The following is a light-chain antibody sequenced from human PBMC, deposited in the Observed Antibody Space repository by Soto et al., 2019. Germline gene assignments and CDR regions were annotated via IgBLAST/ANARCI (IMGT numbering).Light chain of an antibody. CDR2: AAS. J-gene: IGKJ5*01. V-gene: IGKV1-9*01. CDR3: QQLNSFPIT. Sequence: LSASLGDRVTITCRASQDIAIYLAWYQQKPGRAPKLLIYAASTLQSGVPSRFSGSGSGTEFTLTITSLQPEDFATYYCQQLNSFPITFGQGTRLEIK. CDR1: QDIAIY.